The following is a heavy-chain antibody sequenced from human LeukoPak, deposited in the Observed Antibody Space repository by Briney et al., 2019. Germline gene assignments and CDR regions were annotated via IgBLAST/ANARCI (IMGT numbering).Heavy chain of an antibody. J-gene: IGHJ3*02. CDR3: AKSWRYYDSSNYYAFDI. Sequence: PGGSLRLSCAASGFTFSSYAMSWVRQAPGKGLEWVSSSGDNTRYADSVKGRFTISRDNSKNTLDLQMNGLRAEDTAVYYWAKSWRYYDSSNYYAFDIWGQGTMVTVSS. D-gene: IGHD3-22*01. CDR2: SGDNT. CDR1: GFTFSSYA. V-gene: IGHV3-23*01.